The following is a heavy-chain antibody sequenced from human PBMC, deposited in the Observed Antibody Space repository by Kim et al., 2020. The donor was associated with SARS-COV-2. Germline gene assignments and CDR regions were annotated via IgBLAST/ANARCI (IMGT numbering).Heavy chain of an antibody. V-gene: IGHV3-23*01. J-gene: IGHJ4*01. CDR2: ISGSGAGT. CDR1: GLTFSSYA. CDR3: AKDTQTGFARGGLFDY. Sequence: GGSLRLSCAASGLTFSSYAMNWVRQTPSKGLEWVSGISGSGAGTYYADSAKGRFIISRDNSKNTLYLEMNSLRGEDTAVYYCAKDTQTGFARGGLFDYWG. D-gene: IGHD3-16*01.